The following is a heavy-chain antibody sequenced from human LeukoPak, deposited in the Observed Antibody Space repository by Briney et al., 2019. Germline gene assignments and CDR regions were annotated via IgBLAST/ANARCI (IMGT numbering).Heavy chain of an antibody. J-gene: IGHJ4*02. CDR3: ARWGYYYDRSGYYRTGDF. CDR2: IYYSGST. D-gene: IGHD3-22*01. CDR1: GGSISSYY. Sequence: PSETLSLTCTVSGGSISSYYWSWIRQPPGKGLEWIGYIYYSGSTNYNPSLKSRVTMSVDTSKNQFSLKLSSVTAADTAVYYCARWGYYYDRSGYYRTGDFWGQGTLVTVSS. V-gene: IGHV4-59*12.